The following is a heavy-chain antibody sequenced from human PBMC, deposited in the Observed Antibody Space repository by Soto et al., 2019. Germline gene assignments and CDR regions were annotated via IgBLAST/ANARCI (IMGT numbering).Heavy chain of an antibody. CDR3: ATEGRSGYRNFDF. J-gene: IGHJ4*02. Sequence: DVQLVESGGGLVKPGGSLRISCTASGFTFNLYTLNWVRQAPGKGLEWVSSISSTSSYIYYADSVKGRFAISRDNAEKSLFLQMSDLRAEDTALYYCATEGRSGYRNFDFWGQGTLVTVSS. CDR1: GFTFNLYT. V-gene: IGHV3-21*01. D-gene: IGHD3-22*01. CDR2: ISSTSSYI.